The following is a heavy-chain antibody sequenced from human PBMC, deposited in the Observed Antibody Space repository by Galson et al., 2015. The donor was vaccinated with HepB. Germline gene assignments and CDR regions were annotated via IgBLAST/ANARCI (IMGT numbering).Heavy chain of an antibody. J-gene: IGHJ4*02. CDR2: ISWNSGSI. CDR3: AKDAYYDFWSGYFGY. Sequence: SLRLSCAASGFTVDDYAMHWVRQAPGKGLEWVSGISWNSGSIGYADSVKGRFTISRDNAKNSLYLQMNSLRAEDTALYYCAKDAYYDFWSGYFGYWGQGTLVTVSS. CDR1: GFTVDDYA. D-gene: IGHD3-3*01. V-gene: IGHV3-9*01.